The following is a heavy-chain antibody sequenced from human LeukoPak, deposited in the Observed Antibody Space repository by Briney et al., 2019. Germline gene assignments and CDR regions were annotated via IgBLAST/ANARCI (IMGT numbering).Heavy chain of an antibody. Sequence: PSETLSLTCAVSGGSISSSNWWSWVRRAPGKGLQWVSSISTGSNYIYYADSVKGRFTISRDNAKNSLYLQMNSLRADDTGVYYCARDRIYTNYYFDSWGLGTLVTVSS. V-gene: IGHV3-21*01. D-gene: IGHD4-11*01. CDR1: GGSISSSN. J-gene: IGHJ4*02. CDR3: ARDRIYTNYYFDS. CDR2: ISTGSNYI.